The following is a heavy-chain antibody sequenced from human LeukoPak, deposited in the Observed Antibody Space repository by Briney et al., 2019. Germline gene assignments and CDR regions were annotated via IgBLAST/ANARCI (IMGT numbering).Heavy chain of an antibody. J-gene: IGHJ6*02. Sequence: GGSLRLSCAASGFTFSSYVMNWVRQAPGKGLEWVAYISSSGSAIYYADSVKGRFTISRDNAKNSLYLQMNSLRAEDTAVYYCARVLVVVVPAAIIPHDGMDVWGQGTTVTVSS. CDR1: GFTFSSYV. V-gene: IGHV3-48*03. CDR2: ISSSGSAI. D-gene: IGHD2-2*01. CDR3: ARVLVVVVPAAIIPHDGMDV.